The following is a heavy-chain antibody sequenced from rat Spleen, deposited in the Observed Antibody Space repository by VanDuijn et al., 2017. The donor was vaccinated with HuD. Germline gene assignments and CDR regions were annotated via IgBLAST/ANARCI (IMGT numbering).Heavy chain of an antibody. Sequence: EVQLVESDGGLVQPGRSLKLSCAASGFTFSDYYMAWVRQGPTQGLEWVASISYEGSSTYYGDSVKGRFTISRDNAKSTLYLQMNSLRSEDTATYYCARPCSRRYVMDAWGQGASVNVSS. CDR1: GFTFSDYY. CDR2: ISYEGSST. J-gene: IGHJ4*01. CDR3: ARPCSRRYVMDA. V-gene: IGHV5-22*01. D-gene: IGHD1-2*01.